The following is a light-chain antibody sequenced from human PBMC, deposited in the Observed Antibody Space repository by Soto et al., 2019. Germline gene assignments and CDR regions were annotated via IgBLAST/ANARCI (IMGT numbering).Light chain of an antibody. CDR3: QKYDNLPLN. CDR1: QDIKNY. Sequence: DIQITHSPSPLSESVVDRVTITCQASQDIKNYLNWYQRKSGKAPKLLIYDASDLETGVPSRFSGSGSGTAFTFTINSLQPEDIATYYCQKYDNLPLNFGGGTKVDIK. CDR2: DAS. V-gene: IGKV1-33*01. J-gene: IGKJ4*01.